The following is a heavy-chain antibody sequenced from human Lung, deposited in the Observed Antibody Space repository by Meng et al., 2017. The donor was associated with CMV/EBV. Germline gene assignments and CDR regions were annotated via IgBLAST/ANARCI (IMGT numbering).Heavy chain of an antibody. J-gene: IGHJ3*02. V-gene: IGHV3-7*01. D-gene: IGHD4-23*01. CDR2: IKQHGSDQ. Sequence: GGSLRLXCAVSGFTFSSYSMSWVRQAPGKGLEWVASIKQHGSDQYYVDSVKGRFTIPRDNAKNSLHLQMNSLRAEDTAVYYCAREFFSGDNWYGAFETGGQGTRGT. CDR1: GFTFSSYS. CDR3: AREFFSGDNWYGAFET.